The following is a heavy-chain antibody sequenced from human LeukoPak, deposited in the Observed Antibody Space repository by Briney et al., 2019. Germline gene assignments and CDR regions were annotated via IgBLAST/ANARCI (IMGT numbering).Heavy chain of an antibody. Sequence: SGPTLVKPTQTLTLTCTFSGFSLSTSGVGVGWIRQPPGKALEWLALIYWDDDKRYSPSLKSRLTITKDTSKNQVVLTMTNMDPVDTATYYCAHRRNYGSPQGWFDPWGQGTLVTVSS. CDR3: AHRRNYGSPQGWFDP. CDR2: IYWDDDK. J-gene: IGHJ5*02. CDR1: GFSLSTSGVG. D-gene: IGHD3-10*01. V-gene: IGHV2-5*02.